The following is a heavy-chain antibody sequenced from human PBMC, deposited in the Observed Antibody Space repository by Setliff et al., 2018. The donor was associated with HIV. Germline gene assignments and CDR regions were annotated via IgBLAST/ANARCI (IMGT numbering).Heavy chain of an antibody. Sequence: PSETLSLTCAFYGESMSGYFWTWIRQSPGTGLEWLGEIAHSGGTNYKSSRKSRLTISVDPSRNQFSLTLTSVTAADTAIYYCAGLIGWNDASDCWGQGTLVTVSS. V-gene: IGHV4-34*01. CDR1: GESMSGYF. CDR3: AGLIGWNDASDC. J-gene: IGHJ4*02. CDR2: IAHSGGT. D-gene: IGHD1-1*01.